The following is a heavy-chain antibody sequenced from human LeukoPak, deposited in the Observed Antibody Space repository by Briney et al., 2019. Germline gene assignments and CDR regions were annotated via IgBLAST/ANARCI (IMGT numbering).Heavy chain of an antibody. J-gene: IGHJ4*02. Sequence: EASVKVSCKASGYTFTAYCIQWVRQAPGQGLEWMGWISAYNGNTNYAQKLQGRVTMTTDTSTSTAYMELRSLRSDDTAVYYCARPEQILGYSSGPFDYWGQGTLVTVSS. D-gene: IGHD6-19*01. CDR1: GYTFTAYC. CDR3: ARPEQILGYSSGPFDY. CDR2: ISAYNGNT. V-gene: IGHV1-18*04.